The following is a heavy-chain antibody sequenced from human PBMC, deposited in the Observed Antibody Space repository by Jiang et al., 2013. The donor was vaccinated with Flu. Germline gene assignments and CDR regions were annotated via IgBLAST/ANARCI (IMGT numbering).Heavy chain of an antibody. V-gene: IGHV4-39*01. D-gene: IGHD2-2*01. J-gene: IGHJ4*02. CDR1: GGSISSSSYY. CDR3: ARQWEYQLLSFDY. Sequence: PGLVKPSETLSLTCTVSGGSISSSSYYWGWIRQPPGKGLEWIGSIYYSGSTYYNPSLKSRVTISVDTSKNQFSLKLSSVTAADTAVYYCARQWEYQLLSFDYWGQGTLVTVSS. CDR2: IYYSGST.